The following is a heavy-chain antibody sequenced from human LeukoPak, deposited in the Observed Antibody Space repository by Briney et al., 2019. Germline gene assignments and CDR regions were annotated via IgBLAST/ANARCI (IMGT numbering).Heavy chain of an antibody. D-gene: IGHD3-22*01. CDR1: GGSFSGYY. CDR3: ARERSTYYYDSSGYRYYFDY. V-gene: IGHV4-34*01. J-gene: IGHJ4*02. CDR2: INHSGST. Sequence: PSETLSLTCAVYGGSFSGYYWSWIRQPPGKGLEWIGEINHSGSTNYNPSLKGRVTISVDTSKNQFSLKLSSVTAADTAVYYCARERSTYYYDSSGYRYYFDYWGQGTLVTVSS.